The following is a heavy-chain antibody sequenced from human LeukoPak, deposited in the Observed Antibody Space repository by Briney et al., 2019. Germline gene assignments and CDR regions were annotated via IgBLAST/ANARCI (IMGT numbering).Heavy chain of an antibody. Sequence: PSQTLSLTCTVSGDSISSGGYYWSWIHQHPGKGLEWIGYIYHSGSTYYNPSLKSRLSISVDTSKNQFSLKLNSVTAADTAVYYCARTVARTWVDYWGQGTLVTVSS. CDR1: GDSISSGGYY. CDR3: ARTVARTWVDY. V-gene: IGHV4-31*03. CDR2: IYHSGST. J-gene: IGHJ4*02. D-gene: IGHD6-19*01.